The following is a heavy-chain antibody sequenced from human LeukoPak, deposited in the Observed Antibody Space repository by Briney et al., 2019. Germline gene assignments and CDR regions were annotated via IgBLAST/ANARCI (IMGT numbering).Heavy chain of an antibody. D-gene: IGHD3-16*02. CDR1: GGSISSGGYY. CDR3: ARVIGYVWGSYRRPHPSYYFDY. V-gene: IGHV4-31*03. CDR2: IYYSGST. Sequence: SQTLSLTCTVSGGSISSGGYYWSWIRQHPGKGLEWIGYIYYSGSTYYNPSLKSRVTISVDTSKNQFSLKLSSVTAADTAVYYCARVIGYVWGSYRRPHPSYYFDYWGQGTLVTVSS. J-gene: IGHJ4*02.